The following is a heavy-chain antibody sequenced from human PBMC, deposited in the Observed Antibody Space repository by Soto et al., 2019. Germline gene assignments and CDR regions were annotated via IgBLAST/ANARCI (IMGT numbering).Heavy chain of an antibody. D-gene: IGHD4-17*01. V-gene: IGHV1-69*13. Sequence: ASVKVSCKVSGGSFSSFSINWVRQAPGQRFEWMGGIIPILGTANFTQKFQDRVTFTADESTATAYMTLSSLTSEDTAFYYCISFDSNGYYPQNYYWGPGTPVTVSS. CDR2: IIPILGTA. CDR1: GGSFSSFS. J-gene: IGHJ4*02. CDR3: ISFDSNGYYPQNYY.